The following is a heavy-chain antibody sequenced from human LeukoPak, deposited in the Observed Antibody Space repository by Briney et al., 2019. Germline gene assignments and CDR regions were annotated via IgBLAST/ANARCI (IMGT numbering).Heavy chain of an antibody. CDR2: INPNSGGT. CDR3: ARGIGSSGRFDY. D-gene: IGHD6-19*01. V-gene: IGHV1-2*02. Sequence: ASVKVSCKASGYTFTGYCMHWVRQAPGQGLEWMGWINPNSGGTNYAQKFQGRVTMTRDTSISTAYMELSRLRSDDTAVYYCARGIGSSGRFDYWGQGTLVTVSS. J-gene: IGHJ4*02. CDR1: GYTFTGYC.